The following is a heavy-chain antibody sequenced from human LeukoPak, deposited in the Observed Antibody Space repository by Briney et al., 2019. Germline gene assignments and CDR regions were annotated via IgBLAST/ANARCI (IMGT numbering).Heavy chain of an antibody. CDR3: ASGSSFDSSGRGFDY. Sequence: ASVKVSCKASGYTFSGYYMHWVRQAPGQGLEWMGWINPKSGGTNYAQKFQGRVTMTRDTSISTAYMELSRLRFDDTAVYYCASGSSFDSSGRGFDYWGQGTLVTVSS. J-gene: IGHJ4*02. CDR1: GYTFSGYY. V-gene: IGHV1-2*02. CDR2: INPKSGGT. D-gene: IGHD3-22*01.